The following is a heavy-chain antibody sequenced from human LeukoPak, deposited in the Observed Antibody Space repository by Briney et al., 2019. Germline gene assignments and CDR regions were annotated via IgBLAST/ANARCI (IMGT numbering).Heavy chain of an antibody. Sequence: ASVTVFCKASGYTFTNSYIHWVRQAPGQVPEWMGLINPDGGNTNYAQNFQGRVTLTRDTSTSTVYMELSRLRSDDTAVYYCARGSCSGGSCYSRLDYWGQGTLVTVSS. J-gene: IGHJ4*02. V-gene: IGHV1-46*01. CDR1: GYTFTNSY. CDR2: INPDGGNT. CDR3: ARGSCSGGSCYSRLDY. D-gene: IGHD2-15*01.